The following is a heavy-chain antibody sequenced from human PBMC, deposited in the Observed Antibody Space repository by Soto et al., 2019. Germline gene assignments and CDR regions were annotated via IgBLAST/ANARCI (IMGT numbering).Heavy chain of an antibody. CDR3: AKDRGSGSHYYYYGMDV. CDR1: GFTFSSYG. D-gene: IGHD1-26*01. CDR2: ISYDGSKK. Sequence: QVQLVESGGGVVQPGRSLRLSCVASGFTFSSYGIHWVRQAPGKGLEWVAVISYDGSKKDYADSVKGRFTISRDNTKNTLYLQMDSLRAEDTAVYYCAKDRGSGSHYYYYGMDVWGQGTTVTVSS. J-gene: IGHJ6*02. V-gene: IGHV3-30*18.